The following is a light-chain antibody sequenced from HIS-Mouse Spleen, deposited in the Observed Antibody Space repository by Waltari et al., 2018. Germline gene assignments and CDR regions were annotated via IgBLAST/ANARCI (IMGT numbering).Light chain of an antibody. CDR1: QRVSSSY. CDR3: QQYGSSPWT. CDR2: GAS. J-gene: IGKJ1*01. Sequence: EIVLTQSPGTLSLSPGERATLSCRASQRVSSSYLAWYQQKPGQAPRLLISGASSRAPGIPDRFSGSGSGTDFTLTISRLEPEDFAVYYCQQYGSSPWTFGQGTKVEIK. V-gene: IGKV3-20*01.